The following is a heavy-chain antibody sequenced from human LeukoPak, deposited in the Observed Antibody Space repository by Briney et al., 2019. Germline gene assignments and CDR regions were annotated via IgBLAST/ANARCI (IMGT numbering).Heavy chain of an antibody. Sequence: SETLSLTCTVSGGSISSGDYYWSWIRQPPGKGLDWIGYIYYSGSTYYNPSLKSRVTISVDTSKNQFSLKLSSVTAADTAVYYCARVGDSSGYFAYYFDYWGQGTLVTVSS. CDR2: IYYSGST. CDR3: ARVGDSSGYFAYYFDY. J-gene: IGHJ4*02. CDR1: GGSISSGDYY. V-gene: IGHV4-30-4*01. D-gene: IGHD3-22*01.